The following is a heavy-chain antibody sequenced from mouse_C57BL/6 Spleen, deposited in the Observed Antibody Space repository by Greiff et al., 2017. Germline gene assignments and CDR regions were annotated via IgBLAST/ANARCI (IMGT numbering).Heavy chain of an antibody. CDR3: ARSTMVTTYYVDY. V-gene: IGHV1-82*01. J-gene: IGHJ2*01. CDR1: GYAFSSSW. Sequence: VKLQESGPELVKPGASVKISCKASGYAFSSSWMNWVKQRPGKGLEWIGRIYPGDGDTNYNGKFEGKATLTADKSSSTAYMQLSSLTSEDSAVYFCARSTMVTTYYVDYWGKGTTLTVAS. D-gene: IGHD2-2*01. CDR2: IYPGDGDT.